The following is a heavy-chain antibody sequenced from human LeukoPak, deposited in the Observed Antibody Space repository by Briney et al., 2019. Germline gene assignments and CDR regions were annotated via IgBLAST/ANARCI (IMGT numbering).Heavy chain of an antibody. Sequence: SETLSLTCAVYGGSFSGYYWSWIRQPPGKGLEWIGEINHSGSTNYNPSLESRVTISVDTSKNQFSLKLSSVTAADTAVYYCARGLLLWFGELSKAGCFDYWGQGTLVTVSS. CDR3: ARGLLLWFGELSKAGCFDY. CDR1: GGSFSGYY. CDR2: INHSGST. V-gene: IGHV4-34*01. J-gene: IGHJ4*02. D-gene: IGHD3-10*01.